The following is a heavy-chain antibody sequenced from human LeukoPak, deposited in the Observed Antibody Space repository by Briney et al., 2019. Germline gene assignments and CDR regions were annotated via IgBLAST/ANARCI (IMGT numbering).Heavy chain of an antibody. J-gene: IGHJ4*02. V-gene: IGHV3-7*05. Sequence: GGSLRLSCAASGFTFSTYWMIWFRQAPGKGLEWVANINQDGSEEYYVDSVKGRFTISRDNAKNSLYLQMNSLRAEDTAVYYCARDPDYWGQGTLVTVSS. CDR2: INQDGSEE. CDR3: ARDPDY. CDR1: GFTFSTYW.